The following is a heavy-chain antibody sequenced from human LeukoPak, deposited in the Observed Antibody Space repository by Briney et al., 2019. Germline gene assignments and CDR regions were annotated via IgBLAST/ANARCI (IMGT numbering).Heavy chain of an antibody. J-gene: IGHJ6*02. CDR3: AREYYYDSSGLPYYYGMDV. CDR2: ISTSSDYK. Sequence: PGGSLRLSCAASGFTFSSYIMNWVRQAPGKGLEWVSSISTSSDYKFYADSVKGRFTISRDNAKNSLYLQMNSLRDEDTAVYYCAREYYYDSSGLPYYYGMDVWGQGTTVTVFS. V-gene: IGHV3-21*01. D-gene: IGHD3-22*01. CDR1: GFTFSSYI.